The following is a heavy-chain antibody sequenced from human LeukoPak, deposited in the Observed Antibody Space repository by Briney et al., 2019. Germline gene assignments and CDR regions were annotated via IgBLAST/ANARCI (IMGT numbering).Heavy chain of an antibody. CDR2: IYYSGST. CDR1: GGSISSGSYY. D-gene: IGHD4-23*01. CDR3: ARCPNYGGEPSGGFDI. J-gene: IGHJ3*02. Sequence: SETLSLTCTVSGGSISSGSYYWGWIRQPPGKGLEWIGSIYYSGSTYNSPSLKSRATISVDTSNNQLSLKLNSVTAADTAMYYCARCPNYGGEPSGGFDIWGQGTLVAVSS. V-gene: IGHV4-39*07.